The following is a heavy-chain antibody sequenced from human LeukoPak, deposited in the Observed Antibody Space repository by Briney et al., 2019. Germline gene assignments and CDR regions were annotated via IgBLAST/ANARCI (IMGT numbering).Heavy chain of an antibody. V-gene: IGHV3-48*01. D-gene: IGHD2-15*01. CDR3: ASGRGPADAFDI. J-gene: IGHJ3*02. Sequence: PGGALRLSCAASGFTFSSYSMNGVRQAPGKGLEGVSYISSSSSTIYYADSVKGRFTISRDNAKNSLYLQMNSLRAEDTAVYYFASGRGPADAFDIWGQGTMVTVSS. CDR1: GFTFSSYS. CDR2: ISSSSSTI.